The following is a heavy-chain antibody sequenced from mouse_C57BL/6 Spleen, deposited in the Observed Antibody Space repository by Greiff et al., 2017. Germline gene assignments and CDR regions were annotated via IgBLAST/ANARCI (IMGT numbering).Heavy chain of an antibody. V-gene: IGHV1-50*01. Sequence: QVQLQQPGAELVKPGASVKLSCKASGYTFPSYWMHWVKQRPGRGLEWIGEIDPSGSYTKYNEKFKGKATLTVATLSSPAYMQLSSLTSEDSAVYYCAHFTNPHYNALDYWGQGTSLTVSS. CDR2: IDPSGSYT. CDR1: GYTFPSYW. J-gene: IGHJ4*01. CDR3: AHFTNPHYNALDY.